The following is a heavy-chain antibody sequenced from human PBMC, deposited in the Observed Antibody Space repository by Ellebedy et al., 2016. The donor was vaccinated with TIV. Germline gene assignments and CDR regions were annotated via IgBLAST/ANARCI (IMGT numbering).Heavy chain of an antibody. J-gene: IGHJ6*02. CDR1: GFSFSSYW. CDR3: AKEAYDILTGSQMHGMDV. V-gene: IGHV3-7*01. Sequence: GGSLRLSCAASGFSFSSYWMSWVRQAPGKGLEWVANIRQDGSDKYYVDSVKGRFTISRDNAKNSLYLQMNSLRAEDTAVYYCAKEAYDILTGSQMHGMDVWGQGTTVTVSS. CDR2: IRQDGSDK. D-gene: IGHD3-9*01.